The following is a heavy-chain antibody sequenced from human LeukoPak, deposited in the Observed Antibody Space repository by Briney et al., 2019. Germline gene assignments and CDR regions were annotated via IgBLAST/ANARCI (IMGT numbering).Heavy chain of an antibody. Sequence: GGSLRLSCAASGFTFSGYAMSWVRQAPGKGLEWVSAISGSGGSTYYADSVKGRFTISRDNSKNTLYLQMNSLRAEDTAVYYCAKGDCSSTSCFSDYWGQGTLVTVSS. V-gene: IGHV3-23*01. CDR1: GFTFSGYA. D-gene: IGHD2-2*01. J-gene: IGHJ4*02. CDR2: ISGSGGST. CDR3: AKGDCSSTSCFSDY.